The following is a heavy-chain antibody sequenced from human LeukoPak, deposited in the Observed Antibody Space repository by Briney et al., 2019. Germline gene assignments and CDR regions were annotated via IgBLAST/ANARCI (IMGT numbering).Heavy chain of an antibody. CDR3: AREDTGVAFDI. Sequence: GGSLRLSCAASGFTFDDYAMHWVRQAPGKGLEWVSLISGDGGSTYYADSVKGRFTISRDNAKNSLYLQMNSLRVGDTAVYYCAREDTGVAFDIWGQGTTVTV. D-gene: IGHD2-8*01. CDR2: ISGDGGST. CDR1: GFTFDDYA. V-gene: IGHV3-43*02. J-gene: IGHJ3*02.